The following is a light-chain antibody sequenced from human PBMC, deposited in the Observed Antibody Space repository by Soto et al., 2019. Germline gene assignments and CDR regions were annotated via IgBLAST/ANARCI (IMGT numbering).Light chain of an antibody. CDR1: QSGSSNH. CDR2: AST. J-gene: IGKJ2*01. V-gene: IGKV3-20*01. CDR3: QQYGSSPYT. Sequence: EIVVTQSPSTLSLSPGERATLSCRASQSGSSNHLAWYQQKPGQAPRLLIFASTGRPTVIPDRFPGSGSGTDFPLTISRLEPEDFVMYYCQQYGSSPYTFGQGTKVEIK.